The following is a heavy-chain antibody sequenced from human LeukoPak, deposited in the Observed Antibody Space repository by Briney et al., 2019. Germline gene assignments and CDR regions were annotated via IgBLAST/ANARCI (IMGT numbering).Heavy chain of an antibody. D-gene: IGHD5-12*01. J-gene: IGHJ6*02. Sequence: PSETLSLTCAVYGGSFSGYYWSWIRQPPGKGLEWIGEINHSGSTNYNPSLKSRVTISVDTSKNQFSLKLSSVTAADTAVYYCARDTTTARRGNPVENYYYGMDVWGQGTTVTVSS. CDR3: ARDTTTARRGNPVENYYYGMDV. CDR1: GGSFSGYY. CDR2: INHSGST. V-gene: IGHV4-34*01.